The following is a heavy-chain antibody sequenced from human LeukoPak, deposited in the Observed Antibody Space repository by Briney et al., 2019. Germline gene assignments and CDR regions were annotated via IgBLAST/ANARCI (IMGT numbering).Heavy chain of an antibody. CDR3: ARHYGP. Sequence: PSETLSLTCGVYGVSFSDYYWSWIRQPPGKGLEWIGEINHSGSTNYNPSLKSRVTISVDTSKNQFSLKLSSVTAADTAVYYCARHYGPWGQGTLVTVSS. J-gene: IGHJ5*02. CDR2: INHSGST. D-gene: IGHD4-17*01. CDR1: GVSFSDYY. V-gene: IGHV4-34*01.